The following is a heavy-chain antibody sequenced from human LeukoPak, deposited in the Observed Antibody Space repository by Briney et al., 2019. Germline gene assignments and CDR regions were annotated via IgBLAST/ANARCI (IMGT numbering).Heavy chain of an antibody. CDR3: AKGGYYERPWYFDY. CDR2: ISFDGTNK. Sequence: GRSLRLSCAASGFTFSHYAMHWVRQAPGKGLEWVPVISFDGTNKFYADSVKGRFTISRDNSKNALYLQMNSLRAEDTAVYYCAKGGYYERPWYFDYWGQGTLVTVSS. J-gene: IGHJ4*02. D-gene: IGHD3-22*01. CDR1: GFTFSHYA. V-gene: IGHV3-30*18.